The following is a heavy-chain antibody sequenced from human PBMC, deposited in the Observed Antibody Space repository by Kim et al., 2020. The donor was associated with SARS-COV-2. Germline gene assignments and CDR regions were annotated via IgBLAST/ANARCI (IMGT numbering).Heavy chain of an antibody. V-gene: IGHV1-18*04. Sequence: ASVKVSCKASGYTFTSYGISWVRQAPGQGLEWMGWISAYNGNTNYAQKLQGRVTMTTDTSTSTAYMELRSLRSDDTAVYYCARADSSSWPTPTGFFFDYWGQGTLVTVSS. CDR2: ISAYNGNT. CDR3: ARADSSSWPTPTGFFFDY. D-gene: IGHD6-13*01. CDR1: GYTFTSYG. J-gene: IGHJ4*02.